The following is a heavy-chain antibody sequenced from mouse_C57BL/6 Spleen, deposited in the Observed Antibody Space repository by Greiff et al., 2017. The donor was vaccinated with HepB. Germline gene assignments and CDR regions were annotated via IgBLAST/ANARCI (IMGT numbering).Heavy chain of an antibody. Sequence: EVQVVESGAGLVKPGGSLKLSCAASGFTFSSYAMSWVRQTPEKRLEWVAYISSGGDYIYYADTVKGRFTISRDNARNTLYLQMSSLKSEDTAMYYCTRAEEDYAMDYWGQGTSVTVSS. J-gene: IGHJ4*01. CDR1: GFTFSSYA. CDR2: ISSGGDYI. V-gene: IGHV5-9-1*02. CDR3: TRAEEDYAMDY.